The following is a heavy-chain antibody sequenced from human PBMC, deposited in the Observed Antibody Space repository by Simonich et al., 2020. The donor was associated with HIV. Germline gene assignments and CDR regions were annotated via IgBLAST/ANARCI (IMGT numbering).Heavy chain of an antibody. D-gene: IGHD3-3*01. Sequence: QVQLQQWGAGLLKPSETLSLTCAVYGGSFSGYYWSWIRQPQGKGLEWIGEIKHSGITNYKPSLNSRATISVDKSKNQFSLKLSSVTAADTAIYYCARRDRELILYFDYWGQGNLVTVSS. CDR3: ARRDRELILYFDY. V-gene: IGHV4-34*01. CDR1: GGSFSGYY. J-gene: IGHJ4*02. CDR2: IKHSGIT.